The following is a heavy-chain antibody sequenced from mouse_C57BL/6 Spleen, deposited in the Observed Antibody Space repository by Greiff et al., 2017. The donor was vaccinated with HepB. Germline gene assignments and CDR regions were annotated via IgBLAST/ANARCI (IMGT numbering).Heavy chain of an antibody. CDR1: GYTFTDYN. D-gene: IGHD1-1*01. CDR2: INPNNGGT. Sequence: DVKLQESGPELVKPGASVKMSCKASGYTFTDYNMHWVKQSHGKSLEWIGYINPNNGGTSYNQKFKGKATLTVNKSSSTAYMELRSLTSEDSAVYYCARNYGSRDFDYWGQGTTLTVSS. J-gene: IGHJ2*01. V-gene: IGHV1-22*01. CDR3: ARNYGSRDFDY.